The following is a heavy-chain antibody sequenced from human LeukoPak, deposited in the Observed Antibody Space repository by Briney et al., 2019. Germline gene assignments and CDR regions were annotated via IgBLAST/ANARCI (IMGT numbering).Heavy chain of an antibody. J-gene: IGHJ6*03. Sequence: GASVKVSCKASGYTFTSYDINWVRQATGQGLEWMGWMNPNSGNTGYAQKFQGRVTITRNTSISTAYMELSSLRSEDTAVYYCARGPPFGVVTPDYYYYYYMDVWGKGTTVTVSS. CDR3: ARGPPFGVVTPDYYYYYYMDV. CDR2: MNPNSGNT. D-gene: IGHD3-3*01. V-gene: IGHV1-8*03. CDR1: GYTFTSYD.